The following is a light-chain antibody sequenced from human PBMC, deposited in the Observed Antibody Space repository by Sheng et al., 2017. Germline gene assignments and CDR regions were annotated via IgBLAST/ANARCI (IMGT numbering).Light chain of an antibody. J-gene: IGLJ3*02. CDR2: RNN. V-gene: IGLV1-47*01. CDR3: AAWDDSLSAWV. CDR1: SSNIGNTY. Sequence: QSVLTQPPSASGTPGQRVTISCSGNSSNIGNTYVYWYQQLPGAAPKLLIYRNNQRPSGVPDRFSGSKSDTSASLAISGLRSEDEADYYCAAWDDSLSAWVFGGGTKLTVL.